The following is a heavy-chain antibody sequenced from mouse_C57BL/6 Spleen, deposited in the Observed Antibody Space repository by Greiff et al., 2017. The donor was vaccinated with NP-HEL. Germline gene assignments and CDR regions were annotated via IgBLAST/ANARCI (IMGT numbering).Heavy chain of an antibody. J-gene: IGHJ1*03. CDR2: IYPGDGDT. Sequence: LVEPGASVKISCKASGYAFSSYWMNWVKQRPGKGLEWIGQIYPGDGDTNYNGKFKGKATLTADKSSSTAYMQLSSLTSEDSAVYFCARIYYGSSYWYFDVWGTGTTVTVSS. CDR3: ARIYYGSSYWYFDV. CDR1: GYAFSSYW. V-gene: IGHV1-80*01. D-gene: IGHD1-1*01.